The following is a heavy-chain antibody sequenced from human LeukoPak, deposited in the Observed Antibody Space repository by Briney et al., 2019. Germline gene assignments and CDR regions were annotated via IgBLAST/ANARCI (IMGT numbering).Heavy chain of an antibody. CDR3: VRDTSVGAAYFDF. J-gene: IGHJ4*02. CDR1: GFTFSSYA. V-gene: IGHV3-30-3*01. D-gene: IGHD3-3*01. Sequence: GGSLRLSCAASGFTFSSYAMHWVRQAPGKGLEWVAVISYDGSNKYYADSVKGRFTISRDNSKNTLSLQMTTLRPDDTALYFCVRDTSVGAAYFDFWGQGALVAVSS. CDR2: ISYDGSNK.